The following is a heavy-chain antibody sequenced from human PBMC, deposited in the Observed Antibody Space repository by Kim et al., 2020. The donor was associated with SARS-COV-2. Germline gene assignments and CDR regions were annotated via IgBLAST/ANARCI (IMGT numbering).Heavy chain of an antibody. D-gene: IGHD3-10*01. CDR1: GFTFSSYW. Sequence: GGSLRLSCAASGFTFSSYWMSWVRQAPGKGLEWVANIKQDGSEKYYVDSVKGRFTISRDNAKNSLYLQMNSLRAEDTAVYYCARDKRLINGFGELLFDYWGQGTLVTVSS. CDR3: ARDKRLINGFGELLFDY. J-gene: IGHJ4*02. CDR2: IKQDGSEK. V-gene: IGHV3-7*01.